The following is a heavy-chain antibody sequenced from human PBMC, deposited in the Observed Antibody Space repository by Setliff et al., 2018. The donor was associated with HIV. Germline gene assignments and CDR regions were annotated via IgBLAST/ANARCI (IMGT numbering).Heavy chain of an antibody. CDR2: IDHSGNT. J-gene: IGHJ4*02. V-gene: IGHV4-34*01. Sequence: PSETLSLTCAVYGWSFSGYYWSCIRQPPGKGLEWIGEIDHSGNTNYNPSLKSRVTISVDTSKNHFSLKLSSVTAADTAVYYCASYDILTGYYGHYFDYWGQGTLVTVSS. CDR3: ASYDILTGYYGHYFDY. CDR1: GWSFSGYY. D-gene: IGHD3-9*01.